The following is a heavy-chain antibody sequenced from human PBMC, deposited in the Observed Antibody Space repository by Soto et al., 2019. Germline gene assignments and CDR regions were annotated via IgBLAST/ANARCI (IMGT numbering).Heavy chain of an antibody. D-gene: IGHD1-1*01. CDR1: GFTYSTYT. CDR2: ISYDGDNK. V-gene: IGHV3-30-3*01. Sequence: GGSLRLSCAASGFTYSTYTMHWVRQAPGKGLEWVAVISYDGDNKFYADSVKGRFTISRDSTKQTLYLQMNSLRPDDTAMYYWARDGVSPTENPWISGTYFDNWGQGPLFTVS. CDR3: ARDGVSPTENPWISGTYFDN. J-gene: IGHJ4*02.